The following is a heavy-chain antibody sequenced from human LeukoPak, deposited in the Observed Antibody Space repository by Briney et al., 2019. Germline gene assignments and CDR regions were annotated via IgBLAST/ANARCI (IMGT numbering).Heavy chain of an antibody. D-gene: IGHD6-13*01. Sequence: GGSLRLSCAASGFTFSSYAMSWVRQAPGKGLEWVSAISGSGGSTYYADSVKGRFTISRDNSKNTLYLQMNSLRAEDTAVYYCAKDLYSSSWYQGYYYYGMDVWGQGTTVTVSS. V-gene: IGHV3-23*01. J-gene: IGHJ6*02. CDR1: GFTFSSYA. CDR2: ISGSGGST. CDR3: AKDLYSSSWYQGYYYYGMDV.